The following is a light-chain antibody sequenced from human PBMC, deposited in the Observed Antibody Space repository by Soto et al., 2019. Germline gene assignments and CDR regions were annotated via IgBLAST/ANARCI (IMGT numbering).Light chain of an antibody. CDR2: DAS. J-gene: IGKJ2*01. CDR1: QDISNY. V-gene: IGKV1-33*01. Sequence: DIQMTQSPSSLSASVGDRVTITCQASQDISNYLNWYQQKPGKAPKLLIYDASNLETGVPSRFSGSGSGTDFTFTISSLQPEDIATYYCLQHSHYPFTFGQGTRLEI. CDR3: LQHSHYPFT.